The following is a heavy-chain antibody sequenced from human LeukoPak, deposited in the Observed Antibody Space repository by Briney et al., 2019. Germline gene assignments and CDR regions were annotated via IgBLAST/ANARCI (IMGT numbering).Heavy chain of an antibody. V-gene: IGHV3-48*03. D-gene: IGHD3-9*01. CDR2: ISSSGSTI. J-gene: IGHJ6*03. Sequence: GGSLRLSCAASGFTFSSYEMNWVRQAPGKGLEWVSYISSSGSTIYYADSVKGRFTISRDNAKNSLYLQINSVRAEDTAVYYCLGIYDILTGYPPLGMDVWGKGTTVTISS. CDR1: GFTFSSYE. CDR3: LGIYDILTGYPPLGMDV.